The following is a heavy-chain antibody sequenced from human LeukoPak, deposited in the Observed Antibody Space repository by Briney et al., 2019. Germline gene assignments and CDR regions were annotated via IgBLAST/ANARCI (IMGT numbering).Heavy chain of an antibody. CDR1: GFTFNDYA. D-gene: IGHD7-27*01. CDR2: ITWNGGTI. Sequence: PGRSLRLSCAASGFTFNDYAMHWVRQAPGKGLEWVSGITWNGGTIDYADSVKGRFTISRDNAKNSLYLQMNSLRAEDTAVYYCARGGDGDAFDIWGQGTMVTVSS. CDR3: ARGGDGDAFDI. J-gene: IGHJ3*02. V-gene: IGHV3-9*01.